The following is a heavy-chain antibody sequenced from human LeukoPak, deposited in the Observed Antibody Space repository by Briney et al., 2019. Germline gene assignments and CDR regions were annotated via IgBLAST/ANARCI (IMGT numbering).Heavy chain of an antibody. D-gene: IGHD4-17*01. CDR3: ARDHYGDYGFDY. CDR2: VSSSGRT. V-gene: IGHV4-61*02. J-gene: IGHJ4*02. Sequence: PSQTLSLTCTVSGDSISSGSFYWSWIRQAAGKGLEWIGRVSSSGRTTYNPSLKSRLTISITTSKNQFSLKLSSVTAADTAVYYCARDHYGDYGFDYWGQGTLVTVSS. CDR1: GDSISSGSFY.